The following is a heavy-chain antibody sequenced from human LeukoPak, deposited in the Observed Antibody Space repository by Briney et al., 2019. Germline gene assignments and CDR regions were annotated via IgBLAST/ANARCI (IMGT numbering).Heavy chain of an antibody. CDR2: INHSGST. D-gene: IGHD6-19*01. J-gene: IGHJ6*03. Sequence: SETLSLTCAVYGGSFSGYYWSWIRQPPGKGLEWIGEINHSGSTNYNPTLKSRVTISVDTTKNQFSLKLSSVTAADTAVYYCASIAVADDYYYYMDVWGKGTTVTVSS. CDR1: GGSFSGYY. CDR3: ASIAVADDYYYYMDV. V-gene: IGHV4-34*01.